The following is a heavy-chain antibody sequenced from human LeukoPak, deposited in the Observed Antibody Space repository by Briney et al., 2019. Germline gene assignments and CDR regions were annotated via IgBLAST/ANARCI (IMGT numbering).Heavy chain of an antibody. Sequence: PSETLSLXCTVSGGSISSYYWSWIRQPPGKGLEWIGYIYYSGSTNYNPSLKSRVTISVDTSKNQFSLKLSSVTAADTAVYYCARQPYDSSGYYYVGYYYMDVWGKGTTVTVSS. V-gene: IGHV4-59*01. CDR2: IYYSGST. J-gene: IGHJ6*03. CDR1: GGSISSYY. D-gene: IGHD3-22*01. CDR3: ARQPYDSSGYYYVGYYYMDV.